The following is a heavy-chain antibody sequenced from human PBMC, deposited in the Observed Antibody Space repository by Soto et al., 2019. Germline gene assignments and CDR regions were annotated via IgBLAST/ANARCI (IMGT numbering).Heavy chain of an antibody. J-gene: IGHJ4*02. Sequence: PSETLSLTCTVSGGSISSGYYYWSWIRQAPGKGLEWIGYIYYIGSTYYNPSLKSRVTISVETSKNQFSLKLSSVTAADTAVYYCARLSGVTIYYFDYLGQGTLVTFSS. CDR2: IYYIGST. V-gene: IGHV4-30-4*01. D-gene: IGHD6-25*01. CDR1: GGSISSGYYY. CDR3: ARLSGVTIYYFDY.